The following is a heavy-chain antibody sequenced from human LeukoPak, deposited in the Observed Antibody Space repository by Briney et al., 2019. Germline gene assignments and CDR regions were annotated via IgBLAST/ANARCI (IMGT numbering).Heavy chain of an antibody. J-gene: IGHJ4*02. CDR2: IYPGDSDT. V-gene: IGHV5-51*01. CDR3: ARLRPHNWGFDY. D-gene: IGHD7-27*01. CDR1: GYSFTSYW. Sequence: GESLKISCKGSGYSFTSYWIGWVRQIPGKGLEWIGIIYPGDSDTRYSPSFQGQVTISADKPISTAYLQWSSLKAADTAMYYCARLRPHNWGFDYWGQGTLVTVSS.